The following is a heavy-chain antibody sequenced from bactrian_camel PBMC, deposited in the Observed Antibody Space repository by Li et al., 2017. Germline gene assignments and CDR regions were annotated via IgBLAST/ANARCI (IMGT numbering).Heavy chain of an antibody. J-gene: IGHJ6*01. D-gene: IGHD6*01. CDR2: ISSGSGFDT. CDR1: GFTVSRYN. CDR3: AAGPSQRQDTVYVSPSDFLY. Sequence: VQLVESGGGLVQPGGSLRLSCVASGFTVSRYNMAWVRQAPGKGHEWVAGISSGSGFDTYYSDSVKGRFTISRDNAKNTLYLQMNSLKTEDTGVYYCAAGPSQRQDTVYVSPSDFLYWGLGTQVTVS. V-gene: IGHV3S40*01.